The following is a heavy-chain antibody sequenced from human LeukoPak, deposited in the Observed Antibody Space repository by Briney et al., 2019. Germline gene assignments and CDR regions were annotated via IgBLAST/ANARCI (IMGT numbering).Heavy chain of an antibody. CDR1: GFTFSNYA. V-gene: IGHV3-23*01. CDR3: ATSGLSRFGF. CDR2: FSGSGGST. D-gene: IGHD2/OR15-2a*01. J-gene: IGHJ4*02. Sequence: GGSLRLSCAASGFTFSNYAMSWVRQAPGKGLEWVSAFSGSGGSTYYADSVKGRFTISRDNSKNTLYLQMNSLRAGDMAVYYCATSGLSRFGFWGQGTLVTVSS.